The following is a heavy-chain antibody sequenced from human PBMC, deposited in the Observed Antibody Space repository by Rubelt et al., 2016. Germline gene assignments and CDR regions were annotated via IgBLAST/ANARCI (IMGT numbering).Heavy chain of an antibody. CDR2: INAGNGNT. CDR3: ARSKDTAMVTDADWYFDL. V-gene: IGHV1-3*01. CDR1: GYTFTSYA. J-gene: IGHJ2*01. Sequence: QVQLVQSGAEVKKPGASVKVSCKASGYTFTSYAMHWVRQAPGQRLEWMGWINAGNGNTKYSQKFHGRVTITRETSASTAYMELSSLRSEDTAVYYCARSKDTAMVTDADWYFDLWGRGTLVTVSS. D-gene: IGHD5-18*01.